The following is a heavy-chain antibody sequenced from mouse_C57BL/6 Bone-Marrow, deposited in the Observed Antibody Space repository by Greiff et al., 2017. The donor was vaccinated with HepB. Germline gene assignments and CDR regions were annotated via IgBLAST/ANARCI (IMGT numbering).Heavy chain of an antibody. J-gene: IGHJ1*03. CDR3: ARMDYGSSSYWYFDV. V-gene: IGHV2-9-1*01. Sequence: VQLQESGPGLVAPSQRLSITCTVSGFSLTSYAISWVRQPPGKGLEWLGVIWTGGGTNYNSALKSRLSISKDNSKSQVFLKMNSLQTDDTARYYCARMDYGSSSYWYFDVWGTGTTVTVSS. D-gene: IGHD1-1*01. CDR2: IWTGGGT. CDR1: GFSLTSYA.